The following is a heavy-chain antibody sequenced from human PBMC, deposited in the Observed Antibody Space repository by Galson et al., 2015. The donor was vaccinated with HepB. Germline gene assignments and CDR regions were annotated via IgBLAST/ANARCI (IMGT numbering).Heavy chain of an antibody. CDR3: AFYQRGYDYGGYYYYMDV. J-gene: IGHJ6*03. D-gene: IGHD4/OR15-4a*01. V-gene: IGHV3-7*03. Sequence: SLRLSCAASGFTFSSYWMSWVRQAPGKGLEWVANIKQDGSEKYYVDSMKGRFTISRDNSKNILYLQMNSLRAEDTAIYYCAFYQRGYDYGGYYYYMDVWGKGTTVAVSS. CDR1: GFTFSSYW. CDR2: IKQDGSEK.